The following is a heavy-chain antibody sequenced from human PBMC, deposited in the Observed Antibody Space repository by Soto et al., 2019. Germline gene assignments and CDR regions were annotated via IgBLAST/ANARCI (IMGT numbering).Heavy chain of an antibody. CDR3: ASQATGWYPDY. D-gene: IGHD6-19*01. CDR2: IYDSGST. J-gene: IGHJ4*02. V-gene: IGHV4-31*03. Sequence: QVELQESGPGLVKPSQTLSLTCTVSGGSISSGGYYWSGIRQHPGKGLEWIGYIYDSGSTYYNPSLKSRVIISLDTSKNQFSLKLSSVTAADTAVYYCASQATGWYPDYWGQGTLVTVSS. CDR1: GGSISSGGYY.